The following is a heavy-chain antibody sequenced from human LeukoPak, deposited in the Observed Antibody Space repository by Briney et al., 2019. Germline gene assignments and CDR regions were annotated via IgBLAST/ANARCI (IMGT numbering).Heavy chain of an antibody. CDR2: ISGSGGST. V-gene: IGHV3-23*01. J-gene: IGHJ4*02. D-gene: IGHD6-19*01. Sequence: GGSLRLSCAASGFTFSSYAMSWVRQAPGKGLEWVSAISGSGGSTYYADSVKGRFTISRDNSKNTLYLQMNSLRAEDTAVYYCAREGTYSSGWYYFHYWGQGTLVTVSS. CDR3: AREGTYSSGWYYFHY. CDR1: GFTFSSYA.